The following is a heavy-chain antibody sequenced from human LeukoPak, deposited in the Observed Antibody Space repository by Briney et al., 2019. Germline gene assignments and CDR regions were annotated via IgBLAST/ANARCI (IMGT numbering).Heavy chain of an antibody. CDR3: ARHELYYDSSGYYPGAFDV. D-gene: IGHD3-22*01. CDR2: IYYSGST. J-gene: IGHJ3*01. CDR1: GGSISSSSYY. V-gene: IGHV4-39*01. Sequence: SETLSLTCTVSGGSISSSSYYWGWIRQPPGKGLEWIGSIYYSGSTYYNPSLKSRVTISVDTSKNQFSLKLSSVTAADTAVYYCARHELYYDSSGYYPGAFDVWGQGTMVTVSS.